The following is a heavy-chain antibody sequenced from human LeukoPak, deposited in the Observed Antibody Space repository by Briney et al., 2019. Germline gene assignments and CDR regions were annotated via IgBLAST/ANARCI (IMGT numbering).Heavy chain of an antibody. V-gene: IGHV4-34*01. Sequence: SETLSLTCAVFGGSFSNYNWTWIRQPPGKGLEWIGEINHSGSTNYNPSLKSRVTISVDTSKNQLSLKLSSVTAADTAVYYCARDARLIDYWGQGTLVTVSS. CDR2: INHSGST. D-gene: IGHD4/OR15-4a*01. J-gene: IGHJ4*02. CDR1: GGSFSNYN. CDR3: ARDARLIDY.